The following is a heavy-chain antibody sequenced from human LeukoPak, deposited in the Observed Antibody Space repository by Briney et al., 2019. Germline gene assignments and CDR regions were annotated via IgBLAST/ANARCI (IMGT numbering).Heavy chain of an antibody. CDR3: ARLTGYSSESWFDP. Sequence: SETLSLTCTVSGGSISSYYWSWIRQPPGKGLEWIGYIYYSGSTNYNPSLKSRVTISVDTSKNQFSLKLRSVTAADTAVYYCARLTGYSSESWFDPWGRGTLVTVSS. J-gene: IGHJ2*01. CDR2: IYYSGST. D-gene: IGHD3-9*01. V-gene: IGHV4-59*01. CDR1: GGSISSYY.